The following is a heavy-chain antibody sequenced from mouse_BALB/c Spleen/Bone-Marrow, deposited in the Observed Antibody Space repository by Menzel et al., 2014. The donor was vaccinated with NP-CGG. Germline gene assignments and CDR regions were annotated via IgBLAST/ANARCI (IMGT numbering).Heavy chain of an antibody. D-gene: IGHD1-2*01. CDR3: ARGLLRLLGCYFDV. CDR1: GYTFTSSD. J-gene: IGHJ1*01. Sequence: VQLQQPGPELVKPGASVKMSCKASGYTFTSSDMLWVKQKPGQGLEWIGYINPYNDGTKYNEKFKGKATLTSDKSSSTAYMELSSLTSEDSAVYYCARGLLRLLGCYFDVWGAGTTVTVSS. V-gene: IGHV1-14*01. CDR2: INPYNDGT.